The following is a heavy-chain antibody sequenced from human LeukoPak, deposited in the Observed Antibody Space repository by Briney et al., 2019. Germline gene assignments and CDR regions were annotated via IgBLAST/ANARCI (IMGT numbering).Heavy chain of an antibody. CDR1: GYGFTNHH. J-gene: IGHJ4*02. CDR2: IYANAGDT. Sequence: ASVKLSCKASGYGFTNHHVHWMRQAPGQGLEWMGMIYANAGDTRFAQKFQGRATMTRDTSTTTVYMDLCTLRSEDTTVYFCATEIVDVYYFGCWGEGTLVTVSS. D-gene: IGHD1-26*01. CDR3: ATEIVDVYYFGC. V-gene: IGHV1-46*01.